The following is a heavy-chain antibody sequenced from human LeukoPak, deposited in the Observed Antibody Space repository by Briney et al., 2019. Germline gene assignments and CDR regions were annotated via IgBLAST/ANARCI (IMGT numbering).Heavy chain of an antibody. CDR1: GGSISSYY. CDR2: IHSSGYT. J-gene: IGHJ5*02. D-gene: IGHD1-26*01. Sequence: SETLSLTCTVSGGSISSYYWSWIRQPPGQGLEWIAYIHSSGYTNYNPSLQSRVTISVDTSKNQFSLKVSSVTAADTPVYYCAKRQGPNSRSHDYFDPWGQGPLVTVSS. CDR3: AKRQGPNSRSHDYFDP. V-gene: IGHV4-4*09.